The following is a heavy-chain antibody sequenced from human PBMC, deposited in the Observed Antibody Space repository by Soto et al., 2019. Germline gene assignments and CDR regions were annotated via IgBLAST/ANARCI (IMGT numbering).Heavy chain of an antibody. Sequence: GESLKISCKGSGYSFTSYWIGWVRQMPGKGLEWMGIIYPGDSDTRYSPSFRGQVTISVDKSISTAYLQWDSLRASDSAMYYCAKTSARDGSSYDFDLWRQGKMVTGSS. D-gene: IGHD5-18*01. CDR3: AKTSARDGSSYDFDL. V-gene: IGHV5-51*01. CDR1: GYSFTSYW. CDR2: IYPGDSDT. J-gene: IGHJ3*01.